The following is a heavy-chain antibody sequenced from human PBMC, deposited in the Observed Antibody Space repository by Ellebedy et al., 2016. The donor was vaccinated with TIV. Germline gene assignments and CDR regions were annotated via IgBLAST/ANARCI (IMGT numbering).Heavy chain of an antibody. D-gene: IGHD3-10*01. CDR3: GGSTMVRGSSYYYYGMDV. Sequence: SVKVSXXASGGTFSSYAISWVRQAPGHGLEWMGWIIPIFGTANYAQKFQGRVTITADKSTSTAYMELSSLRSEDTAVYYCGGSTMVRGSSYYYYGMDVWGQGTTVTVSS. V-gene: IGHV1-69*06. CDR1: GGTFSSYA. CDR2: IIPIFGTA. J-gene: IGHJ6*02.